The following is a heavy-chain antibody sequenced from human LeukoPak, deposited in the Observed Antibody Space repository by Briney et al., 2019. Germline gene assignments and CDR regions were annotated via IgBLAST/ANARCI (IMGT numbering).Heavy chain of an antibody. CDR3: ARWGLRYFDWLLSSNDAFDI. J-gene: IGHJ3*02. D-gene: IGHD3-9*01. Sequence: PSETLSLTCAVSGASISGSGYYLGWIRQPPGKGLEWIGSIYYSGSTYYNPSLKSRVTISVDTSKNQFSLKLSSVTAADTAVYYCARWGLRYFDWLLSSNDAFDIWGQGTMVTVSS. CDR1: GASISGSGYY. CDR2: IYYSGST. V-gene: IGHV4-39*07.